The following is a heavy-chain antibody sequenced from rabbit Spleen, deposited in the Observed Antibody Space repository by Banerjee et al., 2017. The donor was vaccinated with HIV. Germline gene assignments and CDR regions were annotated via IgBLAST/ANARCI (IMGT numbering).Heavy chain of an antibody. Sequence: QSLEESGGDLVKPEGSLTLTCTASGFTLSSNSMCWVRQAPGKRPEWIACIDTRSSGTTYYANWAKGRFTISRASSTTVTLQMTSLTAADTATYFCARDLVGVIGWNFGWWGPGTLVTVS. J-gene: IGHJ4*01. CDR1: GFTLSSNS. V-gene: IGHV1S40*01. D-gene: IGHD4-1*01. CDR2: IDTRSSGTT. CDR3: ARDLVGVIGWNFGW.